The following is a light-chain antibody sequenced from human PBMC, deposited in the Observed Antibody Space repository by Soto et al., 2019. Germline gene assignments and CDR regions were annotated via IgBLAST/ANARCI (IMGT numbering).Light chain of an antibody. V-gene: IGKV3-20*01. Sequence: EIVLMQSPGTLSLSPGERATLSCRAIQSVNSNYLAWYQLKPVQAPRLVIYDASRRATGIPDRFSGSWSGTDFTLTLSRLEPEDFAVYYCQQYGTSLSLTFGGGTKVDI. CDR3: QQYGTSLSLT. CDR1: QSVNSNY. CDR2: DAS. J-gene: IGKJ4*01.